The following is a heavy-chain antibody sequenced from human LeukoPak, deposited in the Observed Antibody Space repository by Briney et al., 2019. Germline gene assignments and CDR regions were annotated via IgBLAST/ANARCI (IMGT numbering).Heavy chain of an antibody. D-gene: IGHD2-21*01. V-gene: IGHV3-11*04. CDR1: GFTFSDHY. J-gene: IGHJ4*02. CDR3: ARSLWPEDY. Sequence: GGSLRLSCTASGFTFSDHYMSWLRLSPGKGLEWLSYITSSGSITDYADPVKGRFTISRDNAKNSVSLQMNSLRAEDTAVYYCARSLWPEDYWGQGTLVTVSS. CDR2: ITSSGSIT.